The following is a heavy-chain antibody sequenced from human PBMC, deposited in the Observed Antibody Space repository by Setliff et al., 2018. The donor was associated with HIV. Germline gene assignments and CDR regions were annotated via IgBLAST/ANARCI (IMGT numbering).Heavy chain of an antibody. V-gene: IGHV1-2*02. CDR2: INPDSGRT. CDR3: TGDYAHYFDF. Sequence: ASVKVSCKASGYTFTGYYMHWVRQAPGQGLEWMGWINPDSGRTDYAQRFQGRVTLTSDSSISTAYMELSRLRSDDTATYYCTGDYAHYFDFWGQGTLVTVSS. D-gene: IGHD3-16*01. J-gene: IGHJ4*02. CDR1: GYTFTGYY.